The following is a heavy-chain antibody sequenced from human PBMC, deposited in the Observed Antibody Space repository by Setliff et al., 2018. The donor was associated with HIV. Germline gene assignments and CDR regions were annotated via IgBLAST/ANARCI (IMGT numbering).Heavy chain of an antibody. CDR3: ATTKGGVAVAGNQH. V-gene: IGHV3-48*01. D-gene: IGHD6-19*01. CDR1: GFAFNSYG. CDR2: ISSSSSTI. Sequence: GESLKISCAASGFAFNSYGMHWFRRAPGKGLEWVSYISSSSSTIYYADSVKGRFTISRDNSKNTLYLQMNSLRAEDTAVYYCATTKGGVAVAGNQHWGQGTLVTVSS. J-gene: IGHJ1*01.